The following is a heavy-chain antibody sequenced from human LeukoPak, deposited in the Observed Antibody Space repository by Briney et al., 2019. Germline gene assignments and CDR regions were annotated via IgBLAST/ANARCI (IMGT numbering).Heavy chain of an antibody. Sequence: GGSLRLSCAASGFTFSNYSMNWVRQAPGKGLEWVSSISSSSTYIFYADSVKGRFTISRDNAQNSLYLQMNSLRAEDTAVYYCAKDPGDYWGQGTLVTVSS. CDR1: GFTFSNYS. D-gene: IGHD3-10*01. J-gene: IGHJ4*02. CDR2: ISSSSTYI. CDR3: AKDPGDY. V-gene: IGHV3-21*01.